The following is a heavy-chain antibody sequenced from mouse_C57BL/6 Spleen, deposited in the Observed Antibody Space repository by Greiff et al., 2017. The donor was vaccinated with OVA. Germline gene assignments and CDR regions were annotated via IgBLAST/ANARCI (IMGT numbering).Heavy chain of an antibody. V-gene: IGHV1-82*01. CDR1: GYAFSSSW. CDR2: IYPGDGDT. Sequence: QVQLQQSGPELVKPGASVKISCKASGYAFSSSWMNWVKQRPGKGLEWIGRIYPGDGDTNYNGKFKGKATLTADKSSSTAYMQLSSLTSEDSAVYFCARRGGTSHGGFAYWGQGTLVTVSA. CDR3: ARRGGTSHGGFAY. J-gene: IGHJ3*01. D-gene: IGHD1-1*01.